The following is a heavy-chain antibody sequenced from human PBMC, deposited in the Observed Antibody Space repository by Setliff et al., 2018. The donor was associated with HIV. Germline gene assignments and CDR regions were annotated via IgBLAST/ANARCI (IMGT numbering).Heavy chain of an antibody. CDR2: SNHSGST. D-gene: IGHD1-26*01. V-gene: IGHV4-34*01. J-gene: IGHJ3*02. CDR1: AGSFSGYY. CDR3: ARGRRNEWELLLLAFDM. Sequence: SETLSLTCAVYAGSFSGYYWSWIRQPLGKGLEWIGESNHSGSTNYNPSLKSRVTISVDTSKNQFSLKLSSVTAADTAVYYCARGRRNEWELLLLAFDMWGQGTMVTVSS.